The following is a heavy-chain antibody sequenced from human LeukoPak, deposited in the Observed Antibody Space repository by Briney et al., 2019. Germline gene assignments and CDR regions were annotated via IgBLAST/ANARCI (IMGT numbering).Heavy chain of an antibody. J-gene: IGHJ6*02. Sequence: PGGSLRLSCAASGFTVSSNYMSWVRQAPGKGLEWVSSISSSSSYIYYADSVKGRFTISRDNAKNSLYLQMNSLRAEDTAVYYCARDRTGYSSSWYYAYYGMDVWGQGTTVTVSS. CDR2: ISSSSSYI. CDR3: ARDRTGYSSSWYYAYYGMDV. V-gene: IGHV3-21*01. CDR1: GFTVSSNY. D-gene: IGHD6-13*01.